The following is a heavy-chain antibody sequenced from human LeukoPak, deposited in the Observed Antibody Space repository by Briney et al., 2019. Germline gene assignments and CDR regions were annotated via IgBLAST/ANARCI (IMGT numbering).Heavy chain of an antibody. Sequence: SETLSLTCTVSGGSISSYYWSWIRQPPGKGLEWIGYIHYSGSTNYNPSLKSRISISVDTSKNQFSLKLTSVTAADTAVYYCARVTAERGVFDYFDYWGQGTLVTVSS. J-gene: IGHJ4*02. D-gene: IGHD3-10*01. CDR3: ARVTAERGVFDYFDY. V-gene: IGHV4-59*01. CDR1: GGSISSYY. CDR2: IHYSGST.